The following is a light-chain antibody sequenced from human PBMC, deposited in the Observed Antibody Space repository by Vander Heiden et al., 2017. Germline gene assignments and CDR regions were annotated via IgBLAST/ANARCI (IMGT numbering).Light chain of an antibody. Sequence: SALTQPASVSGSPGQAITISCTGTRCAVGHYNLVSWYQQHSGKAPKLVIFEVSERPSGVASRFSGSKSGNTASLTISGLQAEDEADYYCASYAGSSVHVVFGGGTKLTVL. CDR3: ASYAGSSVHVV. J-gene: IGLJ2*01. CDR1: RCAVGHYNL. V-gene: IGLV2-23*02. CDR2: EVS.